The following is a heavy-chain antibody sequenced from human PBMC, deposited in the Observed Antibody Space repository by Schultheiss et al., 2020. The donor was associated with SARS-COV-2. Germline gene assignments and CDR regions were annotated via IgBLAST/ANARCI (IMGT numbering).Heavy chain of an antibody. J-gene: IGHJ4*02. CDR1: GYTFTSYG. Sequence: ASVKVSCKASGYTFTSYGISWVRQAPGQGLEWMGWINPNSGRTNYAQKFQGRVTMTRDTSISTAYMELSRLRSDDTAVYYCARVSMVRGVIIPVSYFDYWGQGTLVTVSS. CDR2: INPNSGRT. V-gene: IGHV1-2*02. CDR3: ARVSMVRGVIIPVSYFDY. D-gene: IGHD3-10*01.